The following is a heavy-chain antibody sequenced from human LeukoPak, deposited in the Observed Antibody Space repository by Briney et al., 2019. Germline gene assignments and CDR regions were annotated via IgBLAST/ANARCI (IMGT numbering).Heavy chain of an antibody. D-gene: IGHD3-10*01. Sequence: GGSLRLPCAASGFTFSSYSMNWVRQAPGKGLESVSSISSSSSYIYYADSVKGRFTISRDNAKNSLYLQMNSLRAEDTAVYYCAREGGVISNDAFDIWGQGTMVTVSS. J-gene: IGHJ3*02. CDR2: ISSSSSYI. V-gene: IGHV3-21*01. CDR1: GFTFSSYS. CDR3: AREGGVISNDAFDI.